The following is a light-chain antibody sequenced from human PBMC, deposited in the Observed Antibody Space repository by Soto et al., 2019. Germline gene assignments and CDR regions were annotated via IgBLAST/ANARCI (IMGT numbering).Light chain of an antibody. V-gene: IGKV3-15*01. CDR2: GAS. J-gene: IGKJ2*01. CDR3: QQYDNWPHT. Sequence: EMVMTQSPATLSVSPEEIATLSCRASQNLSRNLAWYQQQPGQAPRLLIYGASTRATGIPARFSGSGSGTDFTLTISSLQSEDFAVYYCQQYDNWPHTFGQGTKLEIK. CDR1: QNLSRN.